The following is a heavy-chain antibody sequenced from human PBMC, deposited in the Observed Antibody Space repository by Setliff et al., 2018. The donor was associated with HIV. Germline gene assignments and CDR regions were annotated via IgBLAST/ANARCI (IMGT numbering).Heavy chain of an antibody. V-gene: IGHV4-59*02. Sequence: PSETLSLTCSVSGDSVSSHYWSWIRQTPEKGLEWIAYMYHSGSTIYSPSLRSRVTISVEPSRNHISLRLRSVTAADTAVYYCARTPLHCSANTCQWGFFMDVWGKGTTVTVSS. CDR3: ARTPLHCSANTCQWGFFMDV. D-gene: IGHD6-19*01. CDR2: MYHSGST. CDR1: GDSVSSHY. J-gene: IGHJ6*03.